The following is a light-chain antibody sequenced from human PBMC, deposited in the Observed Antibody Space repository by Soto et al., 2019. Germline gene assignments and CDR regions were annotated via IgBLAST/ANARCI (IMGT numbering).Light chain of an antibody. CDR3: QQYKSYLRT. CDR1: QTISSW. CDR2: AAS. Sequence: DIQMTQSPSTLSASVGDRVTITCRASQTISSWLAWYQQKPGKAPKLPIYAASTLESGVSSRFSGRGSGTEFTLTINSLQPEDFATYYCQQYKSYLRTFGQGTKVDIK. J-gene: IGKJ1*01. V-gene: IGKV1-5*01.